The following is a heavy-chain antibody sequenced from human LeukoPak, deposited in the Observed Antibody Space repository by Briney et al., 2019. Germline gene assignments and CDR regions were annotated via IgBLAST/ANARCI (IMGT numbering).Heavy chain of an antibody. CDR2: IYYSGST. V-gene: IGHV4-59*01. CDR1: GGTTSSYY. D-gene: IGHD4-23*01. J-gene: IGHJ4*02. CDR3: ALGDYGGNDYFDY. Sequence: SETLSLTCTVSGGTTSSYYWSWIRQPPGKGLEWIEYIYYSGSTNYNPSLKSRVTISVDTSKNQFSLKLSSVTAADTAVYYCALGDYGGNDYFDYWGQGTLVTVSS.